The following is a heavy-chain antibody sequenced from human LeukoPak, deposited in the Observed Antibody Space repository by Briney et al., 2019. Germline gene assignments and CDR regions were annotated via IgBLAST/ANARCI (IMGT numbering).Heavy chain of an antibody. V-gene: IGHV3-23*01. CDR3: AKDKFTVGRRGGFEI. Sequence: GGSPRLSCAASGFTSSNYAMSWVRQAPGKGLEWVSAISGSGDTTYYADSVKGRFTISRDNSKNTLYLQMISLRAEDTAVYFCAKDKFTVGRRGGFEIWGQGTMVTVSS. D-gene: IGHD1-26*01. CDR1: GFTSSNYA. CDR2: ISGSGDTT. J-gene: IGHJ3*02.